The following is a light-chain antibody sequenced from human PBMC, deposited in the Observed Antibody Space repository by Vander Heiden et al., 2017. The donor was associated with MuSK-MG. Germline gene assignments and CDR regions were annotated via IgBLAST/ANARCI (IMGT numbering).Light chain of an antibody. CDR2: AAS. V-gene: IGKV1-39*01. J-gene: IGKJ2*01. Sequence: DIQMTESPSSLYASVGDRVTITCRESQSISSYLNWYQQKPGKAPKLLTYAASRWQSGVPSRFSGSGSGTDFTLTISRRQPEDFATYYCQQRDSTLYTFGQGTKVEIK. CDR3: QQRDSTLYT. CDR1: QSISSY.